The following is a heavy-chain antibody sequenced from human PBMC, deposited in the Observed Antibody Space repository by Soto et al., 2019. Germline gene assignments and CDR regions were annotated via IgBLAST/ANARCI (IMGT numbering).Heavy chain of an antibody. D-gene: IGHD2-2*01. J-gene: IGHJ6*03. CDR3: ARTYSSTWFDFYYYMDV. Sequence: QITLKESGPTQVKPSQTLTLTCTFSGFSLNTSGVGVGWIRQPPGKALEWLALIYWDGDKRYSPSLKTRLTIIKDTTQNQVVLQMTNMDPVDTATFYCARTYSSTWFDFYYYMDVWGAGTTVTVSS. V-gene: IGHV2-5*02. CDR2: IYWDGDK. CDR1: GFSLNTSGVG.